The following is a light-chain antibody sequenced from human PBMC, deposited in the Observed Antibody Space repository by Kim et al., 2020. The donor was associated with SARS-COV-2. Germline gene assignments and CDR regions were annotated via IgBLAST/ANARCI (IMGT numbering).Light chain of an antibody. V-gene: IGKV3-20*01. CDR1: QSVSSF. CDR2: DAS. Sequence: EIVLTQSPGTLSLSPGERATLSCRASQSVSSFLAWYQQKPGQAPRLLIYDASSRATGIPDRFSGSGSGTDFTPTISRLEPEDFAVYCCQQYGSSSITFGQGTRLEIK. CDR3: QQYGSSSIT. J-gene: IGKJ5*01.